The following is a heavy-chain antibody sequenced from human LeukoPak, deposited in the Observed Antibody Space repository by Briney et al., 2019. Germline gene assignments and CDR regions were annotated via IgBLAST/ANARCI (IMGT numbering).Heavy chain of an antibody. D-gene: IGHD3-22*01. CDR2: IYDSVNT. J-gene: IGHJ4*02. CDR1: GGSISSYY. V-gene: IGHV4-59*01. Sequence: SETLSLTCTVSGGSISSYYWSWIRQSPGKGLEWIGYIYDSVNTNYNPSLESRVTISVDTSKKQFSLKLTSVTTADTAVYYCARARRYYDSSGYPSRLFDYWGQGTLVTVSS. CDR3: ARARRYYDSSGYPSRLFDY.